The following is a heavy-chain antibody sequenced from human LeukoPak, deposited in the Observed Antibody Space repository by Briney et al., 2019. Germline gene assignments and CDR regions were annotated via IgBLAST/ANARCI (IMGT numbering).Heavy chain of an antibody. V-gene: IGHV3-23*01. Sequence: GGSLRLSCAASGFTFSSYAMRWVRQAPGKGLEWVSAISGSGGSTYYADSVKGRFTISRDNSKNTLYLQMNSLRAEDTAVYYCAKAPPGFYYYGMDVWGQGTTVTVSS. J-gene: IGHJ6*02. CDR1: GFTFSSYA. CDR2: ISGSGGST. CDR3: AKAPPGFYYYGMDV.